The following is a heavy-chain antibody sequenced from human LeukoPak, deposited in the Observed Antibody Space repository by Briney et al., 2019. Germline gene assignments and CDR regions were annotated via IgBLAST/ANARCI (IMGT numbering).Heavy chain of an antibody. CDR1: GGSINSNNYY. D-gene: IGHD3-3*01. CDR3: QSRYLEWLLEY. Sequence: SETLSLTCIVSGGSINSNNYYWGWIRQPPGKGLEWIGSIYSSGSAYYNPSLKSRVTISVDTSKNQFSLRLSSVTAADTAVYYCQSRYLEWLLEYWGQGTLVTVSS. CDR2: IYSSGSA. V-gene: IGHV4-39*01. J-gene: IGHJ4*02.